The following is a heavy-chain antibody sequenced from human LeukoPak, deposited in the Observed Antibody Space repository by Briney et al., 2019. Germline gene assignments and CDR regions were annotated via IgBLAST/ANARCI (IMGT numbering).Heavy chain of an antibody. V-gene: IGHV3-11*01. J-gene: IGHJ1*01. CDR1: GFTFSDYY. CDR3: AITYSSSWYEYFQH. CDR2: ISSSGSTI. D-gene: IGHD6-13*01. Sequence: GGSLSLSCAVSGFTFSDYYMSWIRRAPGKGLEWVSYISSSGSTIYYADSVTGRFTISRDNAKNSLYLQMNSLRAEDTAVYYCAITYSSSWYEYFQHWGQGTLVTVSS.